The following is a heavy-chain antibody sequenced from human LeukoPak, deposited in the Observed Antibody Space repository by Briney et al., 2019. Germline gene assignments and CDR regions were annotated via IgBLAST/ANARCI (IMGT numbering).Heavy chain of an antibody. CDR2: IYTSGST. J-gene: IGHJ6*02. Sequence: SETLSLTCSVSGDSISSYYWSWIRQPAGKGLDGIGRIYTSGSTNYNPSLKSRVTMSVDPSKNQFSLKLSSVTAADTDVYYCARGGAVAGDYYYYGMDVWGQGTTVTVS. CDR1: GDSISSYY. CDR3: ARGGAVAGDYYYYGMDV. D-gene: IGHD6-19*01. V-gene: IGHV4-4*07.